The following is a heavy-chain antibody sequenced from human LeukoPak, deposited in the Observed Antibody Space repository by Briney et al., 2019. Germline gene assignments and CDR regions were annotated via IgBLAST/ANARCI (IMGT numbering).Heavy chain of an antibody. CDR3: ARAAAGTRTVDY. CDR2: INHSGST. CDR1: GGSFSGYY. V-gene: IGHV4-34*01. D-gene: IGHD6-13*01. J-gene: IGHJ4*02. Sequence: SETLSLTCAVYGGSFSGYYWSWIRQPPGKGLEWIGEINHSGSTNYNPSLKSRVTISVDTSKNQFSLKLSSVTAADTAVYYCARAAAGTRTVDYWGQGTLVTVSS.